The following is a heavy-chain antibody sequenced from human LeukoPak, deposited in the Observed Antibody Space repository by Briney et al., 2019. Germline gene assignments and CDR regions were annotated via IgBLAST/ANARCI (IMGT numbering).Heavy chain of an antibody. CDR1: GGSLSGYY. V-gene: IGHV4-34*01. Sequence: SETLSLTCAVYGGSLSGYYWSWIRQPPGKGLEWIGEINHSGSTNYNPSLKSRVTISVDTSKNQFSLKLSSVTAADTAVYYCARLYYYCSGSYEWFDPWGQGTLVTVSS. J-gene: IGHJ5*02. CDR3: ARLYYYCSGSYEWFDP. D-gene: IGHD3-10*01. CDR2: INHSGST.